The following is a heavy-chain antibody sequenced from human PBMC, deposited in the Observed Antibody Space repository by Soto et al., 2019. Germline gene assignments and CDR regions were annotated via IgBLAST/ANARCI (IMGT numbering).Heavy chain of an antibody. V-gene: IGHV1-69*01. CDR3: ARDKATIFGVVITPGYYFDY. D-gene: IGHD3-3*01. CDR1: GGTFSSYA. J-gene: IGHJ4*02. Sequence: QVQLVQSGAEVKKPGSSVKVSCKPSGGTFSSYAISWVRQAPGQGLEWMGGIIPIFGTANYAQKFQGRVTITADESTSTAYMELSSLRSEDTAVYYCARDKATIFGVVITPGYYFDYWGQGTLVTVSS. CDR2: IIPIFGTA.